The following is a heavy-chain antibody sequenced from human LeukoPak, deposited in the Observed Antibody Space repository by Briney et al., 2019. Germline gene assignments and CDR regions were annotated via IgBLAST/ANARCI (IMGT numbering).Heavy chain of an antibody. Sequence: ASVKVSCKASGYTFTSYGISWVRQAPGQGLEWMGWISAYNGNTNYAQKLQGRVTMTTDTSTSTAYMELRSLRSDDTAVYYCARQMITVTDDYFDYWGQGTLVTVSS. CDR3: ARQMITVTDDYFDY. CDR2: ISAYNGNT. CDR1: GYTFTSYG. V-gene: IGHV1-18*04. J-gene: IGHJ4*02. D-gene: IGHD4-11*01.